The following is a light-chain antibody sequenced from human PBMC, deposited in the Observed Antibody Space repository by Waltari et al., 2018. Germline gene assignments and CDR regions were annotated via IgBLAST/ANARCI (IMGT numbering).Light chain of an antibody. CDR3: QQRSSWPLT. Sequence: EIVLTQSPANLSLSPGERATLSCRARQTVGSQLAWYQQKPGQAPRLLISDVSNRATGIPVRFSGSGSGADFTLTISSLEPEDFAVYYCQQRSSWPLTFGQGTKVEI. V-gene: IGKV3-11*01. CDR2: DVS. CDR1: QTVGSQ. J-gene: IGKJ1*01.